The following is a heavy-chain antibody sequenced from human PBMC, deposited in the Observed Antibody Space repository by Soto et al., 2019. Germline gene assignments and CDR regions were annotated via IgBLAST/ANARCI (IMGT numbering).Heavy chain of an antibody. CDR1: GGSISSGGYY. Sequence: PSETLSLTCTVSGGSISSGGYYWSWIRQHPGKGLEWIGYIYYSGSTYYNPSLKSRVTISVDTSKNQFSLKLSSVTAADTAVYYCARETYSSSSGPDFDYWGPGTLVTVSS. D-gene: IGHD6-6*01. J-gene: IGHJ4*02. CDR3: ARETYSSSSGPDFDY. CDR2: IYYSGST. V-gene: IGHV4-31*03.